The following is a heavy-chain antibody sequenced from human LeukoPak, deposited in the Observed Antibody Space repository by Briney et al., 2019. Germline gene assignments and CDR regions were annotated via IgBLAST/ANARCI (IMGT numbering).Heavy chain of an antibody. CDR1: GGSISSGSYY. Sequence: SETLSLTCTVSGGSISSGSYYWSWIRQPAGKGLEWIGRIYTSGSTNYNPSLKSRVTISVDTSKNQFSLKLSSVTAADTAVYYCARHLFKAAFDYWGQGTLVTVSS. CDR3: ARHLFKAAFDY. CDR2: IYTSGST. D-gene: IGHD6-13*01. J-gene: IGHJ4*02. V-gene: IGHV4-61*02.